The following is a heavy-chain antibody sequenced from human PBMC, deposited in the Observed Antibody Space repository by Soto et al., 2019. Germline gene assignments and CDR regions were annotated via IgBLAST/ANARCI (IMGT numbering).Heavy chain of an antibody. CDR2: IKSKTDGGTT. CDR3: TTMTRFLEWLFPYQYYYYYGIDV. J-gene: IGHJ6*02. Sequence: EVQLVESGGGLVKPGGPLRLSCAASGFTFSNAWMSWVRQAPGKGLEWVGRIKSKTDGGTTDYAAPVKGRFTISRDDSNNTPYLQMNSLKTEDTAVYYCTTMTRFLEWLFPYQYYYYYGIDVRGQETTVTVSS. D-gene: IGHD3-3*01. V-gene: IGHV3-15*01. CDR1: GFTFSNAW.